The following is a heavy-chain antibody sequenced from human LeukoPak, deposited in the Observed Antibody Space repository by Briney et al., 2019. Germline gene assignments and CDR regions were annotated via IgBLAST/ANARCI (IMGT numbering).Heavy chain of an antibody. CDR3: AKDHDNTDSYYYFDS. J-gene: IGHJ4*02. D-gene: IGHD3-10*01. V-gene: IGHV3-23*01. CDR1: GFSFNAYA. Sequence: PGGSLRISCAASGFSFNAYAMTWVRQAPGKGLERVSSITKTGRTTSYTGSVKGRFTISRDNSKNTLHLQMNRLRVEDTALYFCAKDHDNTDSYYYFDSWGLGTLVTVSS. CDR2: ITKTGRTT.